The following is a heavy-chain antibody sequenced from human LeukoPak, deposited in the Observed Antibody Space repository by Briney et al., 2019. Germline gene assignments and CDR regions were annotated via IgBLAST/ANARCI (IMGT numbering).Heavy chain of an antibody. V-gene: IGHV1-69*05. CDR1: GGTFSRYA. D-gene: IGHD6-13*01. CDR2: IIPIFGTA. J-gene: IGHJ5*02. CDR3: AREEPGIAAAGSKGGSWFDP. Sequence: SVKVSCKASGGTFSRYAISWVRQAPGQGLEWMGGIIPIFGTANFAQKFQGRVTITTDESTSTAYMELSSLRSEDTAVYYCAREEPGIAAAGSKGGSWFDPWGQGTLVTVSS.